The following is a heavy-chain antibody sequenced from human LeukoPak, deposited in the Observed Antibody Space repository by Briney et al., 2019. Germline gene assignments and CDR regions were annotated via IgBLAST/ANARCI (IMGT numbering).Heavy chain of an antibody. Sequence: GGSLRLSCAASGFTFSTYGMDWVRQAPGKGLEWVAYIRYDGSNKNYADSVKGRFTISRDNSKNTLYLQMSSLRAEDTAVYYCAKVVTGYCSTTRCPFDSWGQGTLVTVSS. CDR1: GFTFSTYG. J-gene: IGHJ4*02. D-gene: IGHD2-2*01. V-gene: IGHV3-30*02. CDR2: IRYDGSNK. CDR3: AKVVTGYCSTTRCPFDS.